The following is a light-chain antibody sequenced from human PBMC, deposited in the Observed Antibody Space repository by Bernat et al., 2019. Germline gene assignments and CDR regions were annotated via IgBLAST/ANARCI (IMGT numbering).Light chain of an antibody. J-gene: IGLJ1*01. CDR3: SSYTRTSTPYV. CDR1: SSDVGAYNY. CDR2: DVS. Sequence: QSALTQPASVSGSPGQSITISCTGTSSDVGAYNYVSWYQQHPGKAPKLMIYDVSDRPSGDSNRFSGSKSGNTASLTISGLQAEDEADYYCSSYTRTSTPYVFGTGTKVTVL. V-gene: IGLV2-14*03.